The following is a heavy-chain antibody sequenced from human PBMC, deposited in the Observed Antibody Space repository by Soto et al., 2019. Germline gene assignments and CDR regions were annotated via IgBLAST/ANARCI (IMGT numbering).Heavy chain of an antibody. D-gene: IGHD1-26*01. Sequence: EVQLVESGGGLVRPGGSLRLSCAASGFTFSYYWMHWVRQAPGKGLVWVSRIHSDGSSTTYADFVKGRFIISRDKARNTVDLQMNSVRVEDTGVYYCARGDRGAFDLWGQGTVVTVSS. J-gene: IGHJ3*01. CDR3: ARGDRGAFDL. V-gene: IGHV3-74*01. CDR2: IHSDGSST. CDR1: GFTFSYYW.